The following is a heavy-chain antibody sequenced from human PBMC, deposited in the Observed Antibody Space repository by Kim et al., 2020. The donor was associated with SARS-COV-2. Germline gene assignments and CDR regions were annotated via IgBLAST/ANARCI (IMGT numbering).Heavy chain of an antibody. CDR3: ATDGGVTVAGTVYYYYYGMDV. D-gene: IGHD6-19*01. Sequence: ASVKVSCKVSGYTLTELSMHWVRQAPGKGLEWMGGFDPEDGETIYAQKFQGRVTMTEDTSTDTAYMELSSLRSEDTAVYYCATDGGVTVAGTVYYYYYGMDVWGQGTTVTVSS. V-gene: IGHV1-24*01. J-gene: IGHJ6*02. CDR1: GYTLTELS. CDR2: FDPEDGET.